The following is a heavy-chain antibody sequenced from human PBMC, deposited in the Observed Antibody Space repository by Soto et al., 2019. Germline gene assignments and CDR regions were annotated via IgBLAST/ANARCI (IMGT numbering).Heavy chain of an antibody. Sequence: GGSLRLSCTASGFTFGDYAMSWFRQAPGKGLEWVSYISSSSSTIYYADSVKGRFTISRDNAKNSLYLQMNSLRDEDTAVYYCARDPSDSSGWTDAFDIWGQGTMVTVSS. CDR2: ISSSSSTI. J-gene: IGHJ3*02. D-gene: IGHD6-19*01. CDR3: ARDPSDSSGWTDAFDI. V-gene: IGHV3-48*02. CDR1: GFTFGDYA.